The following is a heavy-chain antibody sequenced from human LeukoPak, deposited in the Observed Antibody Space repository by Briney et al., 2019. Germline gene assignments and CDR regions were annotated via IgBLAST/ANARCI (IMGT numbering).Heavy chain of an antibody. J-gene: IGHJ6*02. Sequence: GRSLRLSRAASGVTFSSYAMHWVREAPGKGLEWVAGISYDGSNKYYPDSVKGRFTISRDNAKNSLYLQMNRLRAEDTAVYYCVRGQSHSYVYDMDVWGQGTTVTVSS. V-gene: IGHV3-30-3*01. CDR1: GVTFSSYA. CDR3: VRGQSHSYVYDMDV. CDR2: ISYDGSNK.